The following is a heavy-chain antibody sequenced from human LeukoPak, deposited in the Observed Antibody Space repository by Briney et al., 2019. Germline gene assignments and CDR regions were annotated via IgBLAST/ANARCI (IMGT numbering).Heavy chain of an antibody. D-gene: IGHD2-15*01. CDR2: ISSSSSYI. V-gene: IGHV3-21*01. CDR3: ARDLRGYCSGGSCYHYYFDY. J-gene: IGHJ4*02. CDR1: GFTFSSYS. Sequence: GGSLRLSCAASGFTFSSYSMNWVRQAPGKGLEWVSSISSSSSYIYYADSVKGRFTISRDNAKNSLYLQMNSLRAEDTAVYYCARDLRGYCSGGSCYHYYFDYWGQGTLVTVSS.